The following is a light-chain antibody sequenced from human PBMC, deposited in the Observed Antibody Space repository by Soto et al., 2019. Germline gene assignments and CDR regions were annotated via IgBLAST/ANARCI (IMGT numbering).Light chain of an antibody. CDR3: VSYTTRASYV. CDR1: SSDVGNYIF. Sequence: QSALTQPASVSGSPGQSITLSCTGTSSDVGNYIFVSWYRQHPGKAPKLMIYDINNRPSGVSNRFSGSKSGNTASLTISGLQAEDEADYYCVSYTTRASYVFGTGTKLTVL. V-gene: IGLV2-14*01. CDR2: DIN. J-gene: IGLJ1*01.